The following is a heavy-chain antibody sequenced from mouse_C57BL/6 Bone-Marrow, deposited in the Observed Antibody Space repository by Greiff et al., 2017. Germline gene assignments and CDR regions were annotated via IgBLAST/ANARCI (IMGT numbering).Heavy chain of an antibody. CDR3: ARGGLRAWFAY. Sequence: VQLQQSGPELVKPGASVKISCKASGYTFTSYYIHWVKQRPGQGLEWIGWIYPGSGNTKYNEKFKGKATLTADTTSSTAYMQFSSLTSEDSAVYYCARGGLRAWFAYWGQGTLVTVSA. V-gene: IGHV1-66*01. CDR1: GYTFTSYY. J-gene: IGHJ3*01. D-gene: IGHD2-4*01. CDR2: IYPGSGNT.